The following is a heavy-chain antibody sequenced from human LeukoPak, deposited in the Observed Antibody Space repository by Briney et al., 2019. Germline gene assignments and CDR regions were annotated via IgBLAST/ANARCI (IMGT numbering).Heavy chain of an antibody. CDR2: ISYDGSNK. J-gene: IGHJ4*02. CDR3: AKVTTVTIGYFDY. CDR1: GFTFSSYG. Sequence: GGSLRLSCAASGFTFSSYGMHWVRQAPGKGLEWVAVISYDGSNKYYADSVKGRFTISTDNSKNTLYLQMNSLRAEDTAVYYCAKVTTVTIGYFDYWGQGTLVTVSS. D-gene: IGHD4-17*01. V-gene: IGHV3-30*18.